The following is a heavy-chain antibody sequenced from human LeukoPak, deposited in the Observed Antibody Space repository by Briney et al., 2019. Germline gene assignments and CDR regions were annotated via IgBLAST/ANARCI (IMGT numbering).Heavy chain of an antibody. CDR1: GGSISSFY. V-gene: IGHV4-59*01. D-gene: IGHD1-1*01. Sequence: SETLSLTCTVSGGSISSFYWSWIRQPPGKGLEWIGYIYYSGSTNYNPALKSRVTISIDTSKSQFSLRLRSVTAADTAVYFCARGRVSSSTWYSTYYYYFYMDVWGKGTTVTVSS. CDR3: ARGRVSSSTWYSTYYYYFYMDV. J-gene: IGHJ6*03. CDR2: IYYSGST.